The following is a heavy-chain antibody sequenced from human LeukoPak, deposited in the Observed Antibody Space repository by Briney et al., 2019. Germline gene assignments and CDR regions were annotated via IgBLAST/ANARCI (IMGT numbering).Heavy chain of an antibody. V-gene: IGHV4-59*12. CDR3: ARRLGYSSSWYKP. CDR1: GGSMSSYF. D-gene: IGHD6-13*01. Sequence: PSETLSLTCAVSGGSMSSYFWSWIRQPPGKGLEWIGYIYHSGSTHYNPSLKSRVTISIDTSKNQFSLKLSSVTAADTAVYYCARRLGYSSSWYKPWGQGTLVTVSS. J-gene: IGHJ5*02. CDR2: IYHSGST.